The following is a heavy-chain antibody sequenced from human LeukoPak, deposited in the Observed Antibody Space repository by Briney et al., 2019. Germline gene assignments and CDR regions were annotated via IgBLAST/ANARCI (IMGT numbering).Heavy chain of an antibody. CDR1: GYSISSGYY. CDR3: AGLKVLDAFDI. J-gene: IGHJ3*02. Sequence: SETLSLTCAVSGYSISSGYYWGWIRQPPGKGLEWIGSIYHSGSTYYNPSLKSRVTISVDTSKNQFSLKLSSVTAADTAVYYCAGLKVLDAFDIWGQGTMVTVSS. V-gene: IGHV4-38-2*01. CDR2: IYHSGST.